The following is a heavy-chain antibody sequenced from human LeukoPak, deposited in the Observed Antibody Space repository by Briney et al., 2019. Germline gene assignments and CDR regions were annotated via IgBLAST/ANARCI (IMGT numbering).Heavy chain of an antibody. CDR2: IYPNRGGT. CDR3: AKAYDGSGNLDY. J-gene: IGHJ4*02. CDR1: GYTFTDYY. D-gene: IGHD3-22*01. Sequence: ASVKVSCKGSGYTFTDYYMHWVRQAPGQGLEWMGWIYPNRGGTNYAQKFQGRVTMTRDTSINTAYMELSRLRSDDTAVYYCAKAYDGSGNLDYWGQGTLVTVSS. V-gene: IGHV1-2*02.